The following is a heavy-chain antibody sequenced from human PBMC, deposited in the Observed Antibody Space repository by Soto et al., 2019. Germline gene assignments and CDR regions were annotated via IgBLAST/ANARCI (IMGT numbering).Heavy chain of an antibody. Sequence: SETLSLTCTVSGGSISSGGYYWSWIRQHPGKGLEWIGSIYYNGNTYYNPSLKSRITISLDTSRNQYYLKLSSVTAADTAVYYCARGRALAVAGLYYYYYYGMDVWGQGTTVT. D-gene: IGHD6-19*01. CDR2: IYYNGNT. V-gene: IGHV4-31*03. CDR3: ARGRALAVAGLYYYYYYGMDV. CDR1: GGSISSGGYY. J-gene: IGHJ6*02.